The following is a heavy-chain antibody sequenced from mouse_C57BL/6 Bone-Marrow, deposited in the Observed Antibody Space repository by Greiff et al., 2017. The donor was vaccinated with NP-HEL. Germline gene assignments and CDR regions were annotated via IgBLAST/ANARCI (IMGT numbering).Heavy chain of an antibody. CDR1: GYTFTSYW. V-gene: IGHV1-69*01. CDR3: ARNGYYAMDY. Sequence: VQLQQPGAELVMPGASVKLSCKASGYTFTSYWMHWVKQRPGQGLEWIGEIDPSDSYTNYNQKFKGKSTLTVDKSSSTTYMQLSSLKSEDSEVYNCARNGYYAMDYWGQGTSVTVSS. J-gene: IGHJ4*01. CDR2: IDPSDSYT.